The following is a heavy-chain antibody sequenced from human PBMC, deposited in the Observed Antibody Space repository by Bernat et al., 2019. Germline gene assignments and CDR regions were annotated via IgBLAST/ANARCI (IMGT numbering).Heavy chain of an antibody. CDR1: GGSFSGYY. V-gene: IGHV4-34*01. CDR3: ARGGYSYVGDY. D-gene: IGHD5-18*01. CDR2: INHSGST. Sequence: QVQLQQWGAGLLKPSETLSLTCAVYGGSFSGYYWSWIRQPPGKGLEWIGEINHSGSTNYNPSLKSRVTISVDTSKNQFSLKLSSVTAADTAVYYCARGGYSYVGDYWGQGTLVTVSS. J-gene: IGHJ4*02.